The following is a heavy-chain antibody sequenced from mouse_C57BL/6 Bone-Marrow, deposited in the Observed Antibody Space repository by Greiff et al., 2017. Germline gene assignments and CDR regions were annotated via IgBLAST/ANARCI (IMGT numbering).Heavy chain of an antibody. CDR3: ARCPWFAY. CDR2: INPGSGGT. V-gene: IGHV1-54*01. Sequence: QVQLQQPGAELVRPGTSVKVSCKASGYAFTNYLIEWVKQRPGQGLEWIGVINPGSGGTNYNEKFKGKATLTADKSSSTAYMQLSSLTSEDSAVYFCARCPWFAYWGQGTLVTVSA. J-gene: IGHJ3*01. CDR1: GYAFTNYL.